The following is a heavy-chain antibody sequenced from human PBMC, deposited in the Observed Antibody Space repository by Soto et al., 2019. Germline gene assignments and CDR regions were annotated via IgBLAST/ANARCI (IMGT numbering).Heavy chain of an antibody. V-gene: IGHV4-30-4*01. Sequence: QVQLQESGPGLVKPSQTLSLTCTVSGGSISSGDYYWSWIRQPPGKGLEWIGYIYYSGSTYYNPSLKSRVTISVDTSKNQCSLTLSYVTAADTAVYYCARGAEYSSSPYYYYGMYVWGQGTTVTGSS. CDR2: IYYSGST. D-gene: IGHD6-6*01. J-gene: IGHJ6*02. CDR1: GGSISSGDYY. CDR3: ARGAEYSSSPYYYYGMYV.